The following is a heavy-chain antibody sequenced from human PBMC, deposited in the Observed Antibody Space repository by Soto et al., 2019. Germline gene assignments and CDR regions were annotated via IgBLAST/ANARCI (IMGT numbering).Heavy chain of an antibody. Sequence: PSETLSLTCAVYGGSFSGYYWSWIRQPPGKGLEWIGEINHSGSTNYNPSLKSRVTISVDTSKNQFSLKLSSVTAADTAVYYCARNLGMDVWGQGTTVTVSS. CDR1: GGSFSGYY. V-gene: IGHV4-34*01. CDR2: INHSGST. J-gene: IGHJ6*02. CDR3: ARNLGMDV.